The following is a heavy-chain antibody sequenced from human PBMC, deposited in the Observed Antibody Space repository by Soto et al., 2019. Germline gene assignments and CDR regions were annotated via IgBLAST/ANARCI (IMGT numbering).Heavy chain of an antibody. D-gene: IGHD6-13*01. CDR3: ARSYSSHVFDWFDP. CDR2: IYYSGST. CDR1: GGSICSYY. J-gene: IGHJ5*02. Sequence: SETLSLTCTVSGGSICSYYRSWIRQPPGKGLEWIGYIYYSGSTNYNPSLKSRVTISVDTSKNQFSLKLSSVTAADTAVYYCARSYSSHVFDWFDPWGQGTLVTVSS. V-gene: IGHV4-59*01.